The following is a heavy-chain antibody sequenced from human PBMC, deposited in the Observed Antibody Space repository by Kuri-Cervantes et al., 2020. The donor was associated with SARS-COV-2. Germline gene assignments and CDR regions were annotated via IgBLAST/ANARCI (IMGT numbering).Heavy chain of an antibody. J-gene: IGHJ3*02. D-gene: IGHD7-27*01. CDR2: IYYSGST. V-gene: IGHV4-59*12. Sequence: GSLRLSCTVSGGSISSYYWSWIRQPPGKGLEWIGYIYYSGSTNYNPSLKSRVTISVDTSKNQFSLKLSSVTAADTAVYYCARDLTGGDDAFDIWAKGQWSPSPQ. CDR3: ARDLTGGDDAFDI. CDR1: GGSISSYY.